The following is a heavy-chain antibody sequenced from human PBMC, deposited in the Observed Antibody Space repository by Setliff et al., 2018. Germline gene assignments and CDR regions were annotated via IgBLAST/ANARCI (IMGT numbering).Heavy chain of an antibody. CDR1: GFTFSSSW. CDR2: INIDGSST. J-gene: IGHJ4*02. Sequence: PGGSLRLSCEASGFTFSSSWMHWVRQAPGKGLVWVSRINIDGSSTTYTDSVKGRFTISRDNAKNTLYLQMNSLGAEDTAVYYCARSSGWYGYWGRGTLVTVSS. CDR3: ARSSGWYGY. V-gene: IGHV3-74*01. D-gene: IGHD6-19*01.